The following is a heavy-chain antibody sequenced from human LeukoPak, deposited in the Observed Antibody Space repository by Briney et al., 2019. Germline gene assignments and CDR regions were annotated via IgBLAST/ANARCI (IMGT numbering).Heavy chain of an antibody. CDR1: GVSISSYY. CDR2: IYYSGST. CDR3: ARAAAAGITDY. D-gene: IGHD6-13*01. Sequence: PSETLSLTCTVSGVSISSYYWSWLRQPPGKGLEWIGYIYYSGSTNYNPSLKSRVTISVDTSKNQFSLKLSSVTAADTAVYYCARAAAAGITDYWGQGTLVTVSS. V-gene: IGHV4-59*01. J-gene: IGHJ4*02.